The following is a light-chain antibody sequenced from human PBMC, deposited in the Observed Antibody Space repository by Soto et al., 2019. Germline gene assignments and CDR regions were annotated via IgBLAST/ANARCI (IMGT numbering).Light chain of an antibody. CDR1: SSDVGGYNY. CDR2: DVS. V-gene: IGLV2-14*03. CDR3: SSYTTSNTRQIV. Sequence: QSVLTQPASVSGSPGQSITISCTGTSSDVGGYNYVSWYQHHPGKAPELIIFDVSNRPSGVSNPFSGSKSGNTASLTISGLQPEDEADYYCSSYTTSNTRQIVFGTGTKVTV. J-gene: IGLJ1*01.